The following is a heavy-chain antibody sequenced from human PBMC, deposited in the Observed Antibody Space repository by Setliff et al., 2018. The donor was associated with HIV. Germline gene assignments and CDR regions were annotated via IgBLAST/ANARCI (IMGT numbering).Heavy chain of an antibody. D-gene: IGHD3-22*01. Sequence: GGSLRLSCAASGFIFDDYGMSWVRQAPGKGLEWVANIKQDGSEKYYVDSVKGRFTISRDTAKNSLYLQMNSLRAEDTAVYYCARENYYDSSGYFWYFQHWGQGTLVTVSS. J-gene: IGHJ1*01. CDR2: IKQDGSEK. CDR1: GFIFDDYG. CDR3: ARENYYDSSGYFWYFQH. V-gene: IGHV3-7*01.